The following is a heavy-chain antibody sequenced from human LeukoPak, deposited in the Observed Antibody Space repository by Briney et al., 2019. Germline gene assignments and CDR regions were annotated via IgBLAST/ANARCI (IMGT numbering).Heavy chain of an antibody. CDR1: GFIFDDYG. V-gene: IGHV3-20*04. Sequence: GGSLRLSCAASGFIFDDYGMSWVRQAPGKGLEWVSGINWNGGSTGYADSVTGRFTISRDNSKNTLYLQMNSLRAEDTAVYYCAKDRPGDSSSWYFDYWGQGTLVTVSS. CDR3: AKDRPGDSSSWYFDY. CDR2: INWNGGST. J-gene: IGHJ4*02. D-gene: IGHD6-13*01.